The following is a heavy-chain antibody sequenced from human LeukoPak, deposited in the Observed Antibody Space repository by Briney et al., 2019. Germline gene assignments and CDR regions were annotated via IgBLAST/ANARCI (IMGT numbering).Heavy chain of an antibody. CDR1: XYXXTXYG. Sequence: ASXXXXXKAXXYXXTXYGXXXXXQAPGQGXEWMGWISAYNGNTNYAQKLQGRVTMTTDTSTSTAYMELRSLRSDDTAVYYCARTDSSGYSKRKGYFDYWGQGTLVTVSS. D-gene: IGHD3-22*01. CDR2: ISAYNGNT. J-gene: IGHJ4*02. V-gene: IGHV1-18*01. CDR3: ARTDSSGYSKRKGYFDY.